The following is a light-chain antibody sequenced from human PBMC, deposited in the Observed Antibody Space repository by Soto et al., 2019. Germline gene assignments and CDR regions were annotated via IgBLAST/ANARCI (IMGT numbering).Light chain of an antibody. Sequence: EIVLTQSPGTLSLSPGERATLSCRASQSVRNSYLAWYQQKPGQAPRLLISGASSRATGIPDRFSGSGSGTDFTLTISRLEPEDFAVYYCQQRSNWAMYTFGQGTKLEIK. J-gene: IGKJ2*01. CDR3: QQRSNWAMYT. V-gene: IGKV3D-20*02. CDR2: GAS. CDR1: QSVRNSY.